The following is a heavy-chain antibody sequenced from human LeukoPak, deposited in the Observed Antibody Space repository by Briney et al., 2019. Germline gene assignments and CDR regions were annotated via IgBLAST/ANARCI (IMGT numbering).Heavy chain of an antibody. V-gene: IGHV4-4*09. D-gene: IGHD3-16*02. Sequence: SETLSLTCSVSDGSINSYYWSWIRQPPGKGLEWIGYIHSSGATHYNPSLKSRVTTSLDTSKNQFSLKLSSVTAADTAVYYCARRVITFGGVIVPWAFDIWGQGTMVTVSS. CDR3: ARRVITFGGVIVPWAFDI. CDR2: IHSSGAT. CDR1: DGSINSYY. J-gene: IGHJ3*02.